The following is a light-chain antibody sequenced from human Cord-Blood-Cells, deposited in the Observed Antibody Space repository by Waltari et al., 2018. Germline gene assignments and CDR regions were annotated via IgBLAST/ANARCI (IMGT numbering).Light chain of an antibody. CDR3: QSADSSGTWV. CDR1: ALPKQY. J-gene: IGLJ3*02. V-gene: IGLV3-25*03. CDR2: KDR. Sequence: SYELTQPPSVSVSPGQTARITCSGDALPKQYAYWEQQKPGQAPVLVIYKDRERPSGIPERFSGSSSGTTVTLTISGVQAEDEADYYCQSADSSGTWVFGGGTKLTVL.